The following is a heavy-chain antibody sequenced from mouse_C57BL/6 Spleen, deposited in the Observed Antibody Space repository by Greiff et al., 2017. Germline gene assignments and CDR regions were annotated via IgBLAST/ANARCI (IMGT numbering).Heavy chain of an antibody. CDR3: TRGPKLGYWYFDV. CDR2: IDPETGGT. J-gene: IGHJ1*03. D-gene: IGHD4-1*01. V-gene: IGHV1-15*01. Sequence: VQLVESGAELVRPGASVTLSCKASGYTFTDYEMHWVKQTPVHGLEWIGAIDPETGGTAYNQKFKGKAILTADKSSSTAYMELRSLTSEDSAVYYCTRGPKLGYWYFDVWGTGTTVTVSS. CDR1: GYTFTDYE.